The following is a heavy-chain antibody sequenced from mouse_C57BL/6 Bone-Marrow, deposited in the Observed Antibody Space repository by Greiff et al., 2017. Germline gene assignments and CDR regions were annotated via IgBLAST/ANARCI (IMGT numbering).Heavy chain of an antibody. CDR3: ARSPPYYYGSSYGWYFDV. CDR1: GYTFTNCW. D-gene: IGHD1-1*01. J-gene: IGHJ1*03. V-gene: IGHV1-63*01. CDR2: IYPGGGYT. Sequence: QVQLKQSGAELVRPGTSVKMSCKASGYTFTNCWIGWAKQRPGHGLEWIGDIYPGGGYTNYNEKFKGKATLTADKSSSTAYMQFSSLTSEASAIYYCARSPPYYYGSSYGWYFDVWGTGTTVTVSA.